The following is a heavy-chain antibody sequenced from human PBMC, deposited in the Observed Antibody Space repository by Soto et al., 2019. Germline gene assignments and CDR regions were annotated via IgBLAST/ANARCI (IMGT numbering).Heavy chain of an antibody. Sequence: QVQLVQSGAEVKKPGASVKVSCKASGYTFTSYGISWVRQAPGQGLEWMGWISAYNGNTNYAQKLQGRVTMTTDTSTSTAYMELRSLRSDDTAVYYCAGDIAGYSSGWYGGYGMDVWGQGTTVTVSS. CDR1: GYTFTSYG. V-gene: IGHV1-18*01. J-gene: IGHJ6*02. CDR2: ISAYNGNT. CDR3: AGDIAGYSSGWYGGYGMDV. D-gene: IGHD6-19*01.